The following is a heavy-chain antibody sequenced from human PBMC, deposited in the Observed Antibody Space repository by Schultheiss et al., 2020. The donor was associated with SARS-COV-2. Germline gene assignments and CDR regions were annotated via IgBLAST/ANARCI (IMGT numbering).Heavy chain of an antibody. CDR1: GGSFSGYY. D-gene: IGHD3-22*01. Sequence: SQTLSLTCAVYGGSFSGYYWSWIRQHPGKGLEWIGYIYYSGCTYYNPSLRSRVTISADTSKDQFSLTVTSVTAADTAVYYCARDAYYYDSSGSTPLWFDPWGQGTLVTVSS. CDR3: ARDAYYYDSSGSTPLWFDP. J-gene: IGHJ5*02. CDR2: IYYSGCT. V-gene: IGHV4-34*01.